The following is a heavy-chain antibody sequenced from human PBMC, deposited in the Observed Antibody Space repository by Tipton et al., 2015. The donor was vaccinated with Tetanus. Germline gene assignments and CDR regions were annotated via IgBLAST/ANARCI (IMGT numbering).Heavy chain of an antibody. J-gene: IGHJ4*02. Sequence: VQLVQSGGEVKKPGESLKISCKGSGYIFNNYWIGWVRQKPGKGLEWMGIIYPGDSDTRYSPSFQGQVTISVDKSINSAYRQWSSLKASDTSMFYRARAHCTDGVCNFDFWGQGALVTVAS. CDR2: IYPGDSDT. CDR3: ARAHCTDGVCNFDF. CDR1: GYIFNNYW. D-gene: IGHD2-8*01. V-gene: IGHV5-51*01.